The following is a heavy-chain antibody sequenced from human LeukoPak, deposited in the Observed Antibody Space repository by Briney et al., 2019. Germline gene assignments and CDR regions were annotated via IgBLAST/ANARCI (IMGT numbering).Heavy chain of an antibody. D-gene: IGHD2-15*01. V-gene: IGHV3-48*02. Sequence: PGGSLRLSCAASGFTFSSYSMSWVRQAPGKGLEWVSYISSSSSSIYYADSVKGRFTISRDNAKNSLYLQMNSLRDEDTAVYYCASDGVVVVAATSGGYYGMDVWGQGTTVTVPS. CDR3: ASDGVVVVAATSGGYYGMDV. CDR1: GFTFSSYS. CDR2: ISSSSSSI. J-gene: IGHJ6*02.